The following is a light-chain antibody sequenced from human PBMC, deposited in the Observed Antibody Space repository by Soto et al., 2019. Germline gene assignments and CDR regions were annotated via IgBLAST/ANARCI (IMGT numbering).Light chain of an antibody. CDR3: QQFNNYSFT. Sequence: AIQLTQSPSSLSASVGDRVTITCLASQGISSALAWYRQKPGKAPKLLIYDASSLESGVPSRFRGSGSGTDFTLTISSLQPEDFATYSCQQFNNYSFTFGPGTKVDIK. CDR1: QGISSA. CDR2: DAS. J-gene: IGKJ3*01. V-gene: IGKV1D-13*01.